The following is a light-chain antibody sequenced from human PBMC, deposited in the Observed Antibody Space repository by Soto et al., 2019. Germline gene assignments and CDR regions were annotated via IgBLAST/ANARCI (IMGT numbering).Light chain of an antibody. CDR2: EIS. J-gene: IGLJ1*01. Sequence: QSVLTQPASVSGSPGQSITISCTGASSDVGGYNYVSWYQQHPDKDPKLMIYEISNRPSGVSNRFSGSKSGNTASLTISGLQAEDEADYYCSSYTTSSTLDVFGTGTKLTVL. V-gene: IGLV2-14*01. CDR3: SSYTTSSTLDV. CDR1: SSDVGGYNY.